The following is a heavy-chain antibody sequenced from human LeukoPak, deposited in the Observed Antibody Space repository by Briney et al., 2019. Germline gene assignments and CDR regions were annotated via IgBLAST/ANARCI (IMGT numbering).Heavy chain of an antibody. Sequence: GGSLRLSCAASGFTFSSYGMHWVRQAPGKGLEWVAVISYDGSNKYYADSVKGRFTISRDNSKNTLYLQMNSLRAEDTAVYYCAKSGDSSGYYYADYFDYWGQGTLVTVSS. V-gene: IGHV3-30*18. CDR2: ISYDGSNK. CDR1: GFTFSSYG. J-gene: IGHJ4*02. D-gene: IGHD3-22*01. CDR3: AKSGDSSGYYYADYFDY.